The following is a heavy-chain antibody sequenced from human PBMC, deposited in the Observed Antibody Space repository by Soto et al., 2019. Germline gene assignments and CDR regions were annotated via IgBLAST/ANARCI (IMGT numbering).Heavy chain of an antibody. V-gene: IGHV1-69*06. D-gene: IGHD3-3*01. CDR3: ARVARYYDFWSGYYPLGY. CDR1: GGTFSSYA. J-gene: IGHJ4*02. Sequence: SVKVSCKASGGTFSSYAISWVRQAPGQGLEWMGGIIPIFGTANYAQKFQGRVTITADKSTSTAYMELSSLRSEDTAVYYCARVARYYDFWSGYYPLGYWGQGTLVTV. CDR2: IIPIFGTA.